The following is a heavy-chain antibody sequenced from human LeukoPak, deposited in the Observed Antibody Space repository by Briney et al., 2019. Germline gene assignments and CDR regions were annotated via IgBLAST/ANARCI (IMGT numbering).Heavy chain of an antibody. V-gene: IGHV3-23*01. CDR2: INGSGGIT. Sequence: PGGSLRLSCAASGFTSSNYAMGWVRQAPGKGLEWVSSINGSGGITYYTDSVKGRFTISRDNSKNTLYLQMNSLRAEDTAVYYCAKGSVGYCTGTSCYYFDYWGQGNLVTVSS. D-gene: IGHD2-2*01. CDR1: GFTSSNYA. CDR3: AKGSVGYCTGTSCYYFDY. J-gene: IGHJ4*02.